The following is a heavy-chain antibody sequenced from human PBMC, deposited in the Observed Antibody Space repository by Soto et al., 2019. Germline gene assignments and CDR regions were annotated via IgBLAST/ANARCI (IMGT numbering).Heavy chain of an antibody. CDR2: ISSSSSTI. CDR3: ARDHFGAAADSYYYMDV. J-gene: IGHJ6*03. D-gene: IGHD6-13*01. V-gene: IGHV3-48*02. Sequence: GGSLRLSCAASGFTFSSYSMNWVRQAPGKGLEWVSYISSSSSTIYYADSVKGRFTISRDNAKNSLYLQMNSLRDEDTAVYYCARDHFGAAADSYYYMDVWGKGTTVTVSS. CDR1: GFTFSSYS.